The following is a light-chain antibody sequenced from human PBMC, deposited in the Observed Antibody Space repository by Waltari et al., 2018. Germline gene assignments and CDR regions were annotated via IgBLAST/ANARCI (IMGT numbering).Light chain of an antibody. CDR2: RAS. CDR3: QQHDNSPLYS. Sequence: DIQMTQSPYSLSASVGDRVTITCRASQGISNWLAWYQQKPGKAPKLLIYRASNLETGVPSRFSGSGSGTDFTLTISSLQPEDIATYYCQQHDNSPLYSFGQGTKVEIK. CDR1: QGISNW. J-gene: IGKJ2*03. V-gene: IGKV1-33*01.